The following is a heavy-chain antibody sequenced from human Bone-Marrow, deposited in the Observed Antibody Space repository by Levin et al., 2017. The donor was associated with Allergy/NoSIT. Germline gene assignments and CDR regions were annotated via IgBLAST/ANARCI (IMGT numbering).Heavy chain of an antibody. D-gene: IGHD2-21*02. CDR2: IWKDGSNQ. CDR1: GFIFSNYG. J-gene: IGHJ4*02. CDR3: VRDETEGLVTAIPGY. V-gene: IGHV3-33*01. Sequence: GGSLRLSCAASGFIFSNYGIHWVRQAPGKAPEWVALIWKDGSNQFYADSVKGRFTISRDNSKKTLYLQMNSLRVEDTAIYYCVRDETEGLVTAIPGYWGQGTQVTVSS.